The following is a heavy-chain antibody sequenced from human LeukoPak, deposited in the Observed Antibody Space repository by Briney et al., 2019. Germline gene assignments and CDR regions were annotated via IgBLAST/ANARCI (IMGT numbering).Heavy chain of an antibody. J-gene: IGHJ4*02. V-gene: IGHV4-39*01. CDR3: ARYWGPYDNSGAYFDY. D-gene: IGHD3-22*01. Sequence: SETLSLTCTVSGDSISSSSYYWVWLRQPPGKGLEWIATIHYTGSTYYNPSLKSRVTISVDTSKNQFSLKLSSVTAAETAMYYCARYWGPYDNSGAYFDYWGQGTLVTVSS. CDR1: GDSISSSSYY. CDR2: IHYTGST.